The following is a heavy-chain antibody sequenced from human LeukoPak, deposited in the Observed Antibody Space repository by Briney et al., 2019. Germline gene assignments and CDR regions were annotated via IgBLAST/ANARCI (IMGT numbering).Heavy chain of an antibody. CDR2: INPNSGGT. CDR1: GYTFTDYF. V-gene: IGHV1-2*02. Sequence: ASVKVSCKASGYTFTDYFLHWVRQAPGQGLEWMGWINPNSGGTNYAQKFQGRVTMTRDTSISTAYMDLSRLRSDDTAVYYCARSASPIAVADYWGQGTLVTVSS. D-gene: IGHD6-19*01. J-gene: IGHJ4*02. CDR3: ARSASPIAVADY.